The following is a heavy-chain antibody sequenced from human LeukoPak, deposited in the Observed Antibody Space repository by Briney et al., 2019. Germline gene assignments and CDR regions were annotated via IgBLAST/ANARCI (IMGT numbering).Heavy chain of an antibody. J-gene: IGHJ4*02. CDR2: IYPGDSDT. Sequence: GESLKISCKGSGYLFTTYWIGWVRQMPGKGLEWMGIIYPGDSDTRYSPAFQGQVTISADKSISTAYLQWSSLKASDIAMYYCARRYSSGFDYWGQGTLVTVSS. D-gene: IGHD3-22*01. V-gene: IGHV5-51*01. CDR1: GYLFTTYW. CDR3: ARRYSSGFDY.